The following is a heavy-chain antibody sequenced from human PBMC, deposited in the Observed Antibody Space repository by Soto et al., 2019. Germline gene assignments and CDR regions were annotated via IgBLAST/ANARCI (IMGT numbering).Heavy chain of an antibody. Sequence: EVQLVQSGAEVKKPGASLKISCKGSGYSFTSYWIGWVRQMPGKGLEWMGIIYPGDSDTRYSPSFQGQVTISADKSISTAYLQWSSLKASDTAMYYCARHFLGPHDYGDYFVGYVHYGMDVWGQGTTVTVSS. CDR1: GYSFTSYW. CDR2: IYPGDSDT. J-gene: IGHJ6*02. CDR3: ARHFLGPHDYGDYFVGYVHYGMDV. V-gene: IGHV5-51*01. D-gene: IGHD4-17*01.